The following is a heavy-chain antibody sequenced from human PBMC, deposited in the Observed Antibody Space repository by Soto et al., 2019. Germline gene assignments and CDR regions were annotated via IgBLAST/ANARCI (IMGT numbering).Heavy chain of an antibody. CDR2: INAGNCNT. J-gene: IGHJ4*02. Sequence: QAHLVQSGTEVKMPGDSVQVSCKASGFVSTNHNFHWVRQAPGQSLERMGRINAGNCNTQYSQNFQGRVTFTSDPSASTALMELTNLRFEDRAMYYCASEYGSNWRLWGQGTLVSVSS. V-gene: IGHV1-3*01. CDR3: ASEYGSNWRL. CDR1: GFVSTNHN. D-gene: IGHD6-19*01.